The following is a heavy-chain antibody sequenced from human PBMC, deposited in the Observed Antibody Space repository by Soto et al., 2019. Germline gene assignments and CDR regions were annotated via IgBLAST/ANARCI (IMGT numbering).Heavy chain of an antibody. J-gene: IGHJ4*02. Sequence: QVQLQESGPGLVKPSETLSLTCTVSGGSINNYYWSWIRRPPGAGLEWIGYIHYSGTTNYHPSLMRRVTISMDSSTNQVVLKLTSMTAADTAVYYCARRWSGIDYWGQGTLVTVSS. V-gene: IGHV4-59*01. D-gene: IGHD3-3*01. CDR1: GGSINNYY. CDR3: ARRWSGIDY. CDR2: IHYSGTT.